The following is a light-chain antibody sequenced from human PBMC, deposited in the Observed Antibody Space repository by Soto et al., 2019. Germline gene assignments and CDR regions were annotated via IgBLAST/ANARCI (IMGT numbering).Light chain of an antibody. CDR2: DAS. CDR3: QQRRSWQVT. J-gene: IGKJ5*01. V-gene: IGKV3D-11*02. CDR1: QSINTY. Sequence: ENVLTQSTATLSLSPGEGATLSCRASQSINTYLTWYQQKPVQAPRLLIYDASKRATGIPARFSGSGSGTNFTLTISSLEPEDFAVYYCQQRRSWQVTFGQGTRLEI.